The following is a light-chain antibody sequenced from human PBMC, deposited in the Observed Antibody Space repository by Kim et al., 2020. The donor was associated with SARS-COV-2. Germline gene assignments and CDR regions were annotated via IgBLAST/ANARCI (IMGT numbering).Light chain of an antibody. Sequence: GDSVTITCRASKDISIALAWYQQKPGKAPKLLIYDASSLETGVPSRFIGSGSGTDFTLTISSLQPEDFATYHCQQFKDYLLITSGQGTRLEIK. J-gene: IGKJ5*01. CDR3: QQFKDYLLIT. CDR2: DAS. V-gene: IGKV1D-13*01. CDR1: KDISIA.